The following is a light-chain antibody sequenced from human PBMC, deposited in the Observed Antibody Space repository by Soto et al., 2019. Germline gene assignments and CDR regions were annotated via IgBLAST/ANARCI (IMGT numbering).Light chain of an antibody. V-gene: IGKV1-33*01. CDR1: PDISRY. CDR2: DAS. Sequence: DLPMPPSPSSLSASVGDRVTITCPASPDISRYLNWYQQTPGKAPKLLTYDASNLETGVPSRFSGSGSGTDFTLTINSLQPEDIAKYYCQQYKSLLSFGPGTKVDIK. CDR3: QQYKSLLS. J-gene: IGKJ3*01.